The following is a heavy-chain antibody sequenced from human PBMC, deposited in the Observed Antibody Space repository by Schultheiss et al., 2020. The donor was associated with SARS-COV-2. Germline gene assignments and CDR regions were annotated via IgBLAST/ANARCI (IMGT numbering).Heavy chain of an antibody. V-gene: IGHV4-34*01. Sequence: SETLSLTCAVYGGSFSGYYWSWIRQPPGKGLEWIGEINHSGSTYYNPSLKSRVTISVDTSKNQFSLKLSSVTAADTAVYYCARGLRWSGYYFDYWGQGTLVTVSS. CDR2: INHSGST. J-gene: IGHJ4*02. CDR3: ARGLRWSGYYFDY. CDR1: GGSFSGYY. D-gene: IGHD3-3*01.